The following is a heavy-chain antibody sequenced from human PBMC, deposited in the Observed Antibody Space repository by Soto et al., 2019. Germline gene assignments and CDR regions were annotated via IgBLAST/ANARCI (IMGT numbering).Heavy chain of an antibody. J-gene: IGHJ4*02. CDR1: GGSISSSNW. CDR3: ARDLLYGSGVDY. V-gene: IGHV4-4*02. Sequence: SETLFLTCAVSGGSISSSNWWSWVRQPPGKGLEWIGEIYHSGSTNYNPSLKSRVTISVDKSKNQFSLKLSSVTAADTAVYYCARDLLYGSGVDYWGQGTLVTVSS. CDR2: IYHSGST. D-gene: IGHD3-10*01.